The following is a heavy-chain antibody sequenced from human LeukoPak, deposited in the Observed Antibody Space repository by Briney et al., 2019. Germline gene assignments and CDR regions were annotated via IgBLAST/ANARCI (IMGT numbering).Heavy chain of an antibody. CDR3: ARDFGPRYCSGGSCYGMDV. CDR1: GFTFSSYS. V-gene: IGHV3-21*01. CDR2: ISSSSSYI. J-gene: IGHJ6*02. Sequence: GGSLRLSCAASGFTFSSYSMNWVRQAPGKGLEWVSSISSSSSYICYADSVKGRFTISRDNAKNSLYLQMNSLRAEDTAVYYCARDFGPRYCSGGSCYGMDVWGQGTTVTVSS. D-gene: IGHD2-15*01.